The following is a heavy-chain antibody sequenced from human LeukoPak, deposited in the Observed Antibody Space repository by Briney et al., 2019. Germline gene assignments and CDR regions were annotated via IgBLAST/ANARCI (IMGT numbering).Heavy chain of an antibody. V-gene: IGHV3-7*03. CDR1: GFTFSSYW. Sequence: PGGSLRLSCAASGFTFSSYWMSWVRQAPGKGLEWVANIKQDGSQKYYVDSVKGRFTISRDNAKNSLCLQMNSLRAEDTAVYYCARQANYYYDSSGYYYFDYWGQGTLVTVSS. CDR2: IKQDGSQK. D-gene: IGHD3-22*01. CDR3: ARQANYYYDSSGYYYFDY. J-gene: IGHJ4*02.